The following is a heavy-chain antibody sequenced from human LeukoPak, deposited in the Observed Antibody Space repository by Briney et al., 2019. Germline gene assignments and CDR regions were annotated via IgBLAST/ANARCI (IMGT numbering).Heavy chain of an antibody. J-gene: IGHJ4*02. CDR1: GFTFSTYW. D-gene: IGHD3-16*02. Sequence: PGGSLRLSCAASGFTFSTYWMSWVRQAPGKGLEWVANIKQDGSEKYYVDSVKGRFTISRDNAKNSLYLQMNSLRAEDTAVYYCASHRRGLSSFESLDYWGQGTLVTVSS. CDR3: ASHRRGLSSFESLDY. CDR2: IKQDGSEK. V-gene: IGHV3-7*01.